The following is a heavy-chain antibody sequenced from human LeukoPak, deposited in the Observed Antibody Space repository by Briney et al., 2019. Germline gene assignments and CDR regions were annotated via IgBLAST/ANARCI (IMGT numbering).Heavy chain of an antibody. CDR2: TIPVFGIA. CDR3: ARDPKPDLLTFGGPTGGYFDY. Sequence: ASVKVSCKASGGTFTNYAINWVRQAPGQGLEWMGRTIPVFGIANYAQKFQGRVTITADKSTSTAYMELSSLKSEDTAVYYCARDPKPDLLTFGGPTGGYFDYWGQGTLVTVSS. J-gene: IGHJ4*02. D-gene: IGHD3-16*01. CDR1: GGTFTNYA. V-gene: IGHV1-69*04.